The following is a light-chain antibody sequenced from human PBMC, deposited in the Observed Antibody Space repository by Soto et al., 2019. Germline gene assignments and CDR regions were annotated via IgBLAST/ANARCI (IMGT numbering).Light chain of an antibody. V-gene: IGKV1-12*01. CDR2: AAS. CDR3: QQANSLPLT. CDR1: RGLTNY. J-gene: IGKJ4*01. Sequence: DIQMTQSPSSVSASVGDRVTISCRASRGLTNYLAWYQQKPGKAPKLLIYAASSLQSGVPSRFSGIGSGTDFTLTISSLQPEDFATYYCQQANSLPLTFGGGTKVEIK.